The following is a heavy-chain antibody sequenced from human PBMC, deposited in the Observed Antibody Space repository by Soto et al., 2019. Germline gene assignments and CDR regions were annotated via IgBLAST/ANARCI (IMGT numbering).Heavy chain of an antibody. V-gene: IGHV4-59*01. Sequence: LSLTCNVFPGSIYDYYWSWIRQTPGMRLEWIGFVYSGGSAMYNPSFKSRVIISLETSKNQFSLTLTSLTAADSAVYFCARTVMPVGNLAAFDHWGQGVLVTVSS. D-gene: IGHD7-27*01. J-gene: IGHJ4*02. CDR1: PGSIYDYY. CDR3: ARTVMPVGNLAAFDH. CDR2: VYSGGSA.